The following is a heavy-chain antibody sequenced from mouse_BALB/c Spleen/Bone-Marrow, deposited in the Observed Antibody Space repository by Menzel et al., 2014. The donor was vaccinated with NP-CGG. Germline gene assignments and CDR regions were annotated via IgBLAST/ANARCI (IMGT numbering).Heavy chain of an antibody. CDR1: GDSITNGY. V-gene: IGHV3-8*02. J-gene: IGHJ3*01. D-gene: IGHD2-1*01. CDR3: VRSGYYGSYPASY. Sequence: VQLQQSGPSLVKPSQTLSLTSSVTGDSITNGYWNWIRKFPGNKLEYMGYINYSGSTYYNPSLKSRISITRDTSKNQFFLQLNSVTTEDTATYYCVRSGYYGSYPASYWGQGTLVTVSA. CDR2: INYSGST.